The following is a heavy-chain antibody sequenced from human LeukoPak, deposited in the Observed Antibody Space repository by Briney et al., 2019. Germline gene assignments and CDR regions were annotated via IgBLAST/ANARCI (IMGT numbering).Heavy chain of an antibody. V-gene: IGHV1-2*02. CDR1: GYTFTDYY. D-gene: IGHD3-22*01. CDR2: INPKSGVT. J-gene: IGHJ4*02. Sequence: GASMKVSCNTSGYTFTDYYIHWVRQAPGQGHEWMGWINPKSGVTNYAQNFQDRVTLTSDTSISTAYMDLSGLTSGDTAVYYCARALGNYYDSTVYQAYWGQGHLVTVSS. CDR3: ARALGNYYDSTVYQAY.